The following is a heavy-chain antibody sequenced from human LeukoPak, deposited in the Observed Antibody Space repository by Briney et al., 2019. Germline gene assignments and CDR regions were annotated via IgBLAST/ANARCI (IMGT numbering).Heavy chain of an antibody. Sequence: GGSLRLSCAASGFIFSTYEMNWVRQAPGKGLEWLSYISYNGRSIYYADSVKGRFTISRDNAYNSLYLQMDSLRVEDTAVYYCARGRGYCSSTSCVDAFDIWGQGTMVTVSS. CDR2: ISYNGRSI. D-gene: IGHD2-2*01. CDR1: GFIFSTYE. V-gene: IGHV3-48*03. CDR3: ARGRGYCSSTSCVDAFDI. J-gene: IGHJ3*02.